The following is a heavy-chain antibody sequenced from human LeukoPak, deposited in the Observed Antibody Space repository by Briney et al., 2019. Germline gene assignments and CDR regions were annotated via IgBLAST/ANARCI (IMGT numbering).Heavy chain of an antibody. CDR2: INADGSST. CDR3: ARVAYTGGGREYMDV. CDR1: GFTFSSYW. J-gene: IGHJ6*03. D-gene: IGHD3-16*01. V-gene: IGHV3-74*01. Sequence: GGSLRLSCAGSGFTFSSYWMHWVRQAPGKELVWVLRINADGSSTSYADSVKGRFTISRDNAKNTLYLQMNSLRAEDTAVYYCARVAYTGGGREYMDVWGKGNSVTVSS.